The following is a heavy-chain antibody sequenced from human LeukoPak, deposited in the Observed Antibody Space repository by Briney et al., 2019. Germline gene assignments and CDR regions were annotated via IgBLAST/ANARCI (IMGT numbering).Heavy chain of an antibody. V-gene: IGHV3-21*01. CDR1: GFTFDDYA. CDR2: INNVASHI. J-gene: IGHJ4*02. Sequence: GGSLRLSCAASGFTFDDYAMHWVRQAPGKGLEWVSSINNVASHIYYAGSVRGRFTISRDNAKNSVYLQMNSLRAEDTAVYYCTRDATYYLRYDYFDYWGQGTLVTVSS. CDR3: TRDATYYLRYDYFDY. D-gene: IGHD2/OR15-2a*01.